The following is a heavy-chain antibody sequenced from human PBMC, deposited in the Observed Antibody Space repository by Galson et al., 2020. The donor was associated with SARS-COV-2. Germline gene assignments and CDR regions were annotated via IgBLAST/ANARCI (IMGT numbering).Heavy chain of an antibody. D-gene: IGHD3-3*01. CDR1: GYTLTELS. V-gene: IGHV1-24*01. J-gene: IGHJ5*02. Sequence: ASVKVSCKVSGYTLTELSIHWVRQAPGKGLEWMGGFDPEDGETIYAQKFQGRVTMTEDTSTDTAYMELSSLRAEDTAVYYCTTVGIFGVPNWFDPWGQGTLVAVSS. CDR3: TTVGIFGVPNWFDP. CDR2: FDPEDGET.